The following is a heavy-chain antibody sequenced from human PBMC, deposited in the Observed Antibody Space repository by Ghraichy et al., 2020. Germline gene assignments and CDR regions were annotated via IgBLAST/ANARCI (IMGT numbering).Heavy chain of an antibody. CDR1: GGSVSSGSYY. D-gene: IGHD2-2*01. Sequence: SETLSLTCTVSGGSVSSGSYYWSWIRQPPGKGLEWIGYIYYSGSTNYNPSLKSRVTISVDTSKNQFSLKLSSVTAADTAVYYCARGYRGLGYCSSTSCGGLDYWGQGTLVTVSS. J-gene: IGHJ4*02. CDR3: ARGYRGLGYCSSTSCGGLDY. V-gene: IGHV4-61*01. CDR2: IYYSGST.